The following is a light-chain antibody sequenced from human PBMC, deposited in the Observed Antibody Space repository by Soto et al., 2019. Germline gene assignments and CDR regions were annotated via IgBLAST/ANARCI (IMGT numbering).Light chain of an antibody. Sequence: QSALTQPASVSGSPGQSITISCIGASSDINTSRYVSWYQQHPGKAPKLLIYEVSIRPSGVPDRFSGSKSGTSASLAISGLQSEDEADYYCAVWDDSLSGMVFGGGTKLTVL. CDR3: AVWDDSLSGMV. CDR2: EVS. J-gene: IGLJ2*01. CDR1: SSDINTSRY. V-gene: IGLV2-14*01.